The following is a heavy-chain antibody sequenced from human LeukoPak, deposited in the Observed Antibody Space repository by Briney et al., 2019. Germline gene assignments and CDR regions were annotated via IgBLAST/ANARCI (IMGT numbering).Heavy chain of an antibody. J-gene: IGHJ4*02. CDR2: ISGSGGST. V-gene: IGHV3-23*01. CDR3: ARDPEMAGTLYYFDY. D-gene: IGHD6-19*01. CDR1: GFTFSSYA. Sequence: PGGSLRLSCAASGFTFSSYAMSWVRQAPGKGLQWVSGISGSGGSTYYADSVKGRFTISRDNSKNTLYLQMNSLRAEDTAVYYCARDPEMAGTLYYFDYWGQGTLVTVSS.